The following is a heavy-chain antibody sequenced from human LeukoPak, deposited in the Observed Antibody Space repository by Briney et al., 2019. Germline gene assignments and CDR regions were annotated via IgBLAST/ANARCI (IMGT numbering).Heavy chain of an antibody. CDR2: FDPEDGET. CDR1: GYTLTELS. Sequence: ASVKVSCKVSGYTLTELSMHWVRQAPGKGLEWMGGFDPEDGETIYAQKFQGRVTMTEDTSTDTAYMELSSLRSEDTAVYYCATGETIGGVTPNWFDPWGQGTLVTVSS. D-gene: IGHD3-16*01. CDR3: ATGETIGGVTPNWFDP. V-gene: IGHV1-24*01. J-gene: IGHJ5*02.